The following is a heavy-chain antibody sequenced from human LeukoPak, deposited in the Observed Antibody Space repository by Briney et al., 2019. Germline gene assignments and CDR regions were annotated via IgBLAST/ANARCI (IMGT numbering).Heavy chain of an antibody. CDR3: ARVAKERVGGVYYFDY. V-gene: IGHV3-13*01. CDR2: IGTAGDT. J-gene: IGHJ4*02. Sequence: PGGSLRLSCAASGFTFSDYGMHWVRQATGKGLEWVSAIGTAGDTYYTGSVKGRFTISRENAKNSLYLQMNSLRAGDTAVHYCARVAKERVGGVYYFDYWGQGTLVTVSS. CDR1: GFTFSDYG. D-gene: IGHD1-1*01.